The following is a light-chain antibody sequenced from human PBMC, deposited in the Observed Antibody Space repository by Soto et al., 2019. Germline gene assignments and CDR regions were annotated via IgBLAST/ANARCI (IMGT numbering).Light chain of an antibody. V-gene: IGKV3-20*01. CDR3: QQYGSSPPWT. J-gene: IGKJ1*01. CDR2: GAS. Sequence: EIVLTQSPGTLSLSPGERATLSCRASKSVSSSYLAWYQQKPGHAPRLLIYGASSRATGIPDRFSGSGSGTDFTLTISRLEPADFAVYYCQQYGSSPPWTVGQGTKVEIK. CDR1: KSVSSSY.